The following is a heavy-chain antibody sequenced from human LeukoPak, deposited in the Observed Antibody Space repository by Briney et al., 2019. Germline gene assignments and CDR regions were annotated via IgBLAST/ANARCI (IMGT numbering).Heavy chain of an antibody. D-gene: IGHD3-9*01. CDR1: GYTFTSYG. V-gene: IGHV1-18*01. CDR2: ISAYNGNT. Sequence: ASVKVSCKASGYTFTSYGISWVRQAPGQGLEWMGWISAYNGNTNYAQKLQGRVTMTTDTSTSTVYMELSSLRSEDTAVYYCALETAQNNYDILTKPNWFDPWGQGTLVTVSS. J-gene: IGHJ5*02. CDR3: ALETAQNNYDILTKPNWFDP.